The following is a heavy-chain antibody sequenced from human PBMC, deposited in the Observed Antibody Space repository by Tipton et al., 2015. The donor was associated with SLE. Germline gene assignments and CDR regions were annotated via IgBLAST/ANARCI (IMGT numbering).Heavy chain of an antibody. V-gene: IGHV4-59*01. CDR2: IYYSGST. CDR1: GGSISSYY. J-gene: IGHJ6*03. D-gene: IGHD5-12*01. CDR3: ARRGYDYYYYYYMDV. Sequence: GLVKPSETLSLTCTVSGGSISSYYWSWIRQPPGKGLEWIGYIYYSGSTNYNPSLKSRVTISVDTSKNQFSLKLSSVTAADTAVYYCARRGYDYYYYYYMDVWGKGTTVTVSS.